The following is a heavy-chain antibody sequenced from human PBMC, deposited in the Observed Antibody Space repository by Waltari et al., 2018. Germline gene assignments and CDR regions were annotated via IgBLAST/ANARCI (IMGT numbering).Heavy chain of an antibody. Sequence: EVQLVESGGGLVQPGGSLRLSCAAFGFTFRDHWMTWARQAPGKGLEWVANIKKDGGEKYYVDSVKGRFTVSRDNAKNSLYLQMSSLRAEDTAVYYCARDRGYCGGDCYKNLDSWGQGTLVAVSS. D-gene: IGHD2-21*01. V-gene: IGHV3-7*01. CDR2: IKKDGGEK. CDR3: ARDRGYCGGDCYKNLDS. CDR1: GFTFRDHW. J-gene: IGHJ4*02.